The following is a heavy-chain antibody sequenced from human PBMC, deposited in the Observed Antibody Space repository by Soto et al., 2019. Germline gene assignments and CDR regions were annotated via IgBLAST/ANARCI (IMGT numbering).Heavy chain of an antibody. CDR1: GFTFSRHA. D-gene: IGHD6-13*01. V-gene: IGHV3-23*01. Sequence: EVQLLESGGNLVQPGGSLRLSCVASGFTFSRHAMSWVRQAPGEGLEWVSTLDAGDTTYYADSVKGRFTISRDNARNTLSLQMNSLRVEDTAVYYCAKDPRAYSTHMGYFSDHWGQGTLVTVSS. CDR3: AKDPRAYSTHMGYFSDH. J-gene: IGHJ4*02. CDR2: LDAGDTT.